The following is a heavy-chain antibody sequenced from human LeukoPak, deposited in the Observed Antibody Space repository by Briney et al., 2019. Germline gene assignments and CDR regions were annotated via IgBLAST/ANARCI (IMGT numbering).Heavy chain of an antibody. J-gene: IGHJ4*02. D-gene: IGHD3-22*01. CDR3: ARVPKRYYYDSSGYYSVFDY. Sequence: SETLSLTCTVSGGSISSYYWSWIRQPAGKGLEWIGRIYTSGSTNYNPSLKSRVTMSVDTSKNQFSLKLSSVTAADTAVYYCARVPKRYYYDSSGYYSVFDYWGQGTLVTVSS. CDR2: IYTSGST. V-gene: IGHV4-4*07. CDR1: GGSISSYY.